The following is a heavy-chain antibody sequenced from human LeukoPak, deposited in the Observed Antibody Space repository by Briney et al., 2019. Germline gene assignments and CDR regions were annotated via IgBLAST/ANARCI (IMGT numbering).Heavy chain of an antibody. Sequence: LAGGSLRLSCATSGFKFDDYAMHWVRQAPGMGLEWISGITWNSGRLDYADSVKGRFTISRDGDKKSLYLQMNSLRPEDTAVYFCAKGAQQFNYFDYWGPGTLVTVSS. D-gene: IGHD4-11*01. CDR1: GFKFDDYA. CDR2: ITWNSGRL. J-gene: IGHJ4*02. CDR3: AKGAQQFNYFDY. V-gene: IGHV3-9*01.